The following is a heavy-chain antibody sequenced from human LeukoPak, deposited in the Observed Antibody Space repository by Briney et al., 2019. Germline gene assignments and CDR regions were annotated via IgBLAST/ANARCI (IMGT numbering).Heavy chain of an antibody. Sequence: GATVKVSCKASGYTFTSYGISWVRQAPGQGLEWMGWISAYNGNTNYAQKLQGRVTMTTDTSTSTAYMELRSPRSDDTAVYYCARKLSSRGRDYYCYYMDVWGKGTTVTVSS. J-gene: IGHJ6*03. CDR3: ARKLSSRGRDYYCYYMDV. CDR2: ISAYNGNT. D-gene: IGHD6-13*01. CDR1: GYTFTSYG. V-gene: IGHV1-18*01.